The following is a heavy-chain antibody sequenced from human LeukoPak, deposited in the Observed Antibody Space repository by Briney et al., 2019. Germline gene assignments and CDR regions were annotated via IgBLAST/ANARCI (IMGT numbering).Heavy chain of an antibody. CDR1: GFTFSSFG. CDR2: ISGSGGST. D-gene: IGHD5-12*01. V-gene: IGHV3-23*01. Sequence: PSGGSLRLSCAASGFTFSSFGMSWVRQAPGKGLEWVSAISGSGGSTYYADSVKGRFTISRDNSKNTLYLQMNSLRADDTAVYYCARARYSGHYFDYWGQGTLVTVSS. CDR3: ARARYSGHYFDY. J-gene: IGHJ4*02.